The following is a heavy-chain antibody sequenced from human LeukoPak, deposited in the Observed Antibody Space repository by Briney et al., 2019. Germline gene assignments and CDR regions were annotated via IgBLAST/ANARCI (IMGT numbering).Heavy chain of an antibody. J-gene: IGHJ6*02. D-gene: IGHD3-10*01. V-gene: IGHV4-59*08. CDR3: ARRSYGSASPLRMDV. CDR2: IYYSGST. Sequence: PSETLSLTCTVSGGSISSYYWTWIRQPPGKGLEWVGYIYYSGSTNYNPSLKSRVTISVDTSKNQFSPKLSSVTAADTAVYYCARRSYGSASPLRMDVWGQGTTVTVSS. CDR1: GGSISSYY.